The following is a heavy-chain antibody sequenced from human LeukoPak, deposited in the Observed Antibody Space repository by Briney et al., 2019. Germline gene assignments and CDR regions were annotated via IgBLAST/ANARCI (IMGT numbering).Heavy chain of an antibody. V-gene: IGHV3-7*01. CDR1: GFTFDDYG. CDR2: IKQDGSEK. D-gene: IGHD2-21*02. CDR3: ASSGTNPRASGGDCYYDY. J-gene: IGHJ4*02. Sequence: GGSLRLSCAASGFTFDDYGMSWVRQAPGKGLEWVANIKQDGSEKYYVDSVKGRFTISRDNAKNSLYLQMNSLRAEDTAVYYCASSGTNPRASGGDCYYDYWGQGTLVTVSS.